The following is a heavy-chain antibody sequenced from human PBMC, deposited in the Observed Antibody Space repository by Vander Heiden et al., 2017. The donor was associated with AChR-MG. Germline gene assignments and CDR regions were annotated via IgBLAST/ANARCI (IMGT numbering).Heavy chain of an antibody. D-gene: IGHD6-19*01. Sequence: EVQLVESGGGLGKPGGSLRISGAASGSTFGNGWMRWVRQARGKGLEWLGRIKSKSDGGTTDYPAPVKGRFTISRDDSRSTVYLQMNGLKMEDTAVYYCTSDGGVAVAGIFDNWGQGTLVTVSS. CDR3: TSDGGVAVAGIFDN. V-gene: IGHV3-15*01. CDR2: IKSKSDGGTT. J-gene: IGHJ4*02. CDR1: GSTFGNGW.